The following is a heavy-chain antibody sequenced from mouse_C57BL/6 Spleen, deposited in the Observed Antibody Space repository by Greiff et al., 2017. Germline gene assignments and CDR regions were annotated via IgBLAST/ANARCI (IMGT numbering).Heavy chain of an antibody. J-gene: IGHJ4*01. V-gene: IGHV1-55*01. CDR2: IYPGSGST. Sequence: QVQLKQSGAELVKPGASVKMSCKASGYTFTSYWITWVKQRPGQGLEWIGDIYPGSGSTNYNEKFKSKATLTVDTSSSTAYMQLSSLTSEDSAVYYCARKIYGSSYAMDYWGQGTSVTVSS. CDR3: ARKIYGSSYAMDY. CDR1: GYTFTSYW. D-gene: IGHD1-1*01.